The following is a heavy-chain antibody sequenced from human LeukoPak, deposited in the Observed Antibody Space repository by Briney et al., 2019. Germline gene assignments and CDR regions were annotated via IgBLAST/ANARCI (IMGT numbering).Heavy chain of an antibody. J-gene: IGHJ6*03. CDR2: IRYDGSNK. Sequence: GGSLRLSCAASGFTFSSYGMHWVRQAPGKGLEWVAFIRYDGSNKYYADSVKGRFTISRDNSENTLYLQTNSLRAEDTAVYYCQGYYYYYMDVWGKGTTVTVSS. V-gene: IGHV3-30*02. CDR3: QGYYYYYMDV. CDR1: GFTFSSYG.